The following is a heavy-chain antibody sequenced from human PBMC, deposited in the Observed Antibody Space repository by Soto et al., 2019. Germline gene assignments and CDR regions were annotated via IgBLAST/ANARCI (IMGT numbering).Heavy chain of an antibody. CDR1: GYTFTSYY. J-gene: IGHJ5*02. CDR2: INPSGGST. D-gene: IGHD3-3*01. V-gene: IGHV1-46*01. CDR3: ARDRHVLWCGYYGPHGRNNWFDP. Sequence: QVQLVQSGAEVKKPGASVKVSCKASGYTFTSYYMHWVRQAPGQGLEWMGIINPSGGSTSYAQKFQGRVTMTRDTSTSTVYMELSSLRSEDTAVYYCARDRHVLWCGYYGPHGRNNWFDPWGQGTLVTVSS.